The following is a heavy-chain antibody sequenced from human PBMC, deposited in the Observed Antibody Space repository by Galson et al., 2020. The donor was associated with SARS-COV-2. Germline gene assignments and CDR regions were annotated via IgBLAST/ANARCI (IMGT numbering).Heavy chain of an antibody. J-gene: IGHJ5*02. V-gene: IGHV1-24*01. CDR1: GYTLTELS. CDR3: ATSTAVAANYWFDP. D-gene: IGHD6-19*01. Sequence: ASVKVSCKVSGYTLTELSMHWVRQAPGKGLEWMGGFDPEDGETIHAQKFQGRVTMTEDTSTDTAYMELSSLRSEDTAVYYCATSTAVAANYWFDPWGQGTLVTVSS. CDR2: FDPEDGET.